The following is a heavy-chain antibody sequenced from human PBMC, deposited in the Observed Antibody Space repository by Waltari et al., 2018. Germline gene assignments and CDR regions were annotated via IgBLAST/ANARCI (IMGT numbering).Heavy chain of an antibody. CDR3: ARDRHDFWSGYYTNFDY. D-gene: IGHD3-3*01. CDR1: GFTFSSYW. J-gene: IGHJ4*02. V-gene: IGHV3-74*01. Sequence: EVQLVESGGGLVQPGGSLRLSCAASGFTFSSYWMHWVRQAPGKGLVWVSRINREGSSTSYADSVKGRFTISRDNAKNTLYLQMNSLRAEDTAVYYCARDRHDFWSGYYTNFDYWGQGTLVTVSS. CDR2: INREGSST.